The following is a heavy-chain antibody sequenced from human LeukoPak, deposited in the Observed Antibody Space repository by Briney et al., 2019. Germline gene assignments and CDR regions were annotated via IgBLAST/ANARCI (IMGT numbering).Heavy chain of an antibody. CDR3: ARTEVVPAALGAFDF. CDR2: IYYSGST. V-gene: IGHV4-61*05. Sequence: SETLSLTCTVSGGSISSSSYYWGWIRQPPAKGLEWIGYIYYSGSTNYNPSLKSRVTISVDTSKNQFSLRLNSVTAADTAVYYCARTEVVPAALGAFDFWGQGTMVTVSS. CDR1: GGSISSSSYY. D-gene: IGHD2-2*01. J-gene: IGHJ3*01.